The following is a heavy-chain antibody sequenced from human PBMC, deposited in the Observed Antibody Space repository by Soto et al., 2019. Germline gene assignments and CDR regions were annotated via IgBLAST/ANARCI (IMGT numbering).Heavy chain of an antibody. CDR1: GGSISSGGYY. CDR3: ARDCGGSCYSGYYYYGMDV. D-gene: IGHD2-15*01. Sequence: SETLSLTCTVSGGSISSGGYYWSWIRQHPGKGLEWIGYIYYSGSTYYNPSLKSRVTISVDTSKNQFSLKLSSVTAADTAVYYCARDCGGSCYSGYYYYGMDVWGQGTTVTVSS. J-gene: IGHJ6*02. V-gene: IGHV4-31*03. CDR2: IYYSGST.